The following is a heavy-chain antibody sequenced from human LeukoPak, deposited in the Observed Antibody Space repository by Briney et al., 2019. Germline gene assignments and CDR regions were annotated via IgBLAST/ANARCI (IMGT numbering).Heavy chain of an antibody. V-gene: IGHV4-59*01. J-gene: IGHJ4*02. CDR2: IYYSGST. D-gene: IGHD3-16*02. Sequence: SETLSLTCTVSGGSISSYYWSWIRQPPGKGLEWIGYIYYSGSTNYNPSLKSRVTISVDTSKNQFSLKLSSVTAADTAVYYCARTLSSGGVIAKFDYWGQGTLVTVSS. CDR3: ARTLSSGGVIAKFDY. CDR1: GGSISSYY.